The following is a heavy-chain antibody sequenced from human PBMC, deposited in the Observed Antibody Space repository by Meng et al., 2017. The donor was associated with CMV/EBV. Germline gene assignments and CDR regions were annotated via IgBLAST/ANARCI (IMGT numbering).Heavy chain of an antibody. CDR2: IIPIFGTA. D-gene: IGHD2-2*01. CDR1: GGTFSSYA. Sequence: SVKVSCKASGGTFSSYAISWVRQAPGQGLEWMGGIIPIFGTANYAQKFQGRVTITTDESTSTAYMELSSLRSEDTAVYYCARGLERGPYCSSTSCYENWFDPWGQGTLVTVSS. V-gene: IGHV1-69*05. CDR3: ARGLERGPYCSSTSCYENWFDP. J-gene: IGHJ5*02.